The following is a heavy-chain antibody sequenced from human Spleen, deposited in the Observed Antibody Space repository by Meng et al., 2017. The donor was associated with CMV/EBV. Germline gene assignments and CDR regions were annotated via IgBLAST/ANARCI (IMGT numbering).Heavy chain of an antibody. V-gene: IGHV4-61*01. D-gene: IGHD4-17*01. CDR2: IFHTGSS. CDR3: AREWTVTTVSDY. J-gene: IGHJ4*02. Sequence: SETLSLTCTVSGGSDSSGSYYWSWIRQPPGKGLEWIGTIFHTGSSYYNPSLKSRVTISVDTSKNQFSLKLSSVTAADTAVYYCAREWTVTTVSDYWGQGTLVTVSS. CDR1: GGSDSSGSYY.